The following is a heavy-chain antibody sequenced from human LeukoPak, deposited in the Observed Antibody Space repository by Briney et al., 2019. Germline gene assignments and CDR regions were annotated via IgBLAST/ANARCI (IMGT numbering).Heavy chain of an antibody. CDR3: ARGQQWLVQEDNWFDP. J-gene: IGHJ5*02. CDR1: GFTFSSYW. V-gene: IGHV3-7*01. CDR2: IKQDGSEK. Sequence: GGSLRLSCAASGFTFSSYWMSWVRQAPGKGLEWVANIKQDGSEKYYVDSVKGRFTISRDNAKNSLYLQMNSLRAEDTAVYYCARGQQWLVQEDNWFDPWGQGTLVTVSS. D-gene: IGHD6-19*01.